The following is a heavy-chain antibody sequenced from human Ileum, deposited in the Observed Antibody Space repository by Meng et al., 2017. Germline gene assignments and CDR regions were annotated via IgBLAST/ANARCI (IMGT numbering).Heavy chain of an antibody. Sequence: GESLKISCGASGLTFSTYWMNWVRQAPGKGLEWVANIKADGSEKNYMDSVKGRFTISRDNAKNSVFMQMNSLRAEDTAMYYCTSWGAVGPFDYWGQGTLVTGAS. CDR2: IKADGSEK. CDR3: TSWGAVGPFDY. V-gene: IGHV3-7*01. D-gene: IGHD3-16*01. CDR1: GLTFSTYW. J-gene: IGHJ4*02.